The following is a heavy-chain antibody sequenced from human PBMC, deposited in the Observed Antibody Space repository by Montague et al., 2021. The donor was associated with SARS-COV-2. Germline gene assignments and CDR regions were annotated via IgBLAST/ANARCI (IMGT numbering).Heavy chain of an antibody. V-gene: IGHV4-59*04. CDR1: GGSFSGYY. J-gene: IGHJ3*02. D-gene: IGHD3-10*01. CDR3: ARPLVRGVPKAFDI. Sequence: SETLSLTCAVYGGSFSGYYWSWIRQPPGKGLEWVGNIYYSGTTXXXPSXXXRVTISVDASKNQFSLNLTSVTAADTAVYYCARPLVRGVPKAFDIWGQGALVIVSS. CDR2: IYYSGTT.